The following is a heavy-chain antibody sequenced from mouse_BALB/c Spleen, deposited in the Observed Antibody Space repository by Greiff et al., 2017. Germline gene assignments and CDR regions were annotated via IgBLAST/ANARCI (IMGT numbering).Heavy chain of an antibody. CDR1: GYTFTDYN. CDR3: ARFFYYDGSVYAMDY. CDR2: IYPYNGGT. V-gene: IGHV1S29*02. Sequence: VQLQQSGPELVKPGASVKISCKASGYTFTDYNMHWVKQSHGKSLEWIGYIYPYNGGTGYNQKFKSKATLTVDNSSSTAYMELRSLTSEDSAVYYCARFFYYDGSVYAMDYWGQGTSVTVSS. D-gene: IGHD1-1*01. J-gene: IGHJ4*01.